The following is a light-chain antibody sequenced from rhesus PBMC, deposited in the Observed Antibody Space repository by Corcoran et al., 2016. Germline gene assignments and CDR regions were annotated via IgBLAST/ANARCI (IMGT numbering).Light chain of an antibody. V-gene: IGKV1-25*01. CDR2: KAS. J-gene: IGKJ4*01. CDR1: QGISSY. Sequence: DIQMTQSPSSLSASVGDTVTITCRASQGISSYLAWYQQKPGKAPKLLIYKASTLQSGVPSRVSGSGSGTDFTLTISSLQPEDFATYYGQQHNSYPLTFGGGTKVEIK. CDR3: QQHNSYPLT.